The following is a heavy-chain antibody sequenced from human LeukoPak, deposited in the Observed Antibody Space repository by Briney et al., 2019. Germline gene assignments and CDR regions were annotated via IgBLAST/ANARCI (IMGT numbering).Heavy chain of an antibody. V-gene: IGHV3-48*03. Sequence: PGGSLRLSCAASGFTFSSYEMNWVRPAPGKGLEWVSYISSSGSTIYYADSVKGRFTISRDNSKNTLYLQMNSLRAEDTAVYYCAKDRLRYCSGGNCYSPVDYWGQGTLVTVSS. CDR2: ISSSGSTI. D-gene: IGHD2-15*01. J-gene: IGHJ4*02. CDR3: AKDRLRYCSGGNCYSPVDY. CDR1: GFTFSSYE.